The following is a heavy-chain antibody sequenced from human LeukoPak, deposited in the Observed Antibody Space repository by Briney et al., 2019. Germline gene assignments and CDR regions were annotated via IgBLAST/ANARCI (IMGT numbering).Heavy chain of an antibody. CDR3: ARDLTHRRNYDNSGYQIVPAF. J-gene: IGHJ4*02. D-gene: IGHD3-22*01. CDR1: GYIFTNFG. Sequence: GASVKVSCKASGYIFTNFGISWVRQARGQGLEWMGWISGYKGNTKYVQKFQGRVTMTTDTSTSTAYMELRSLSSDDTAVYYCARDLTHRRNYDNSGYQIVPAFWGQGTLVTVSS. CDR2: ISGYKGNT. V-gene: IGHV1-18*01.